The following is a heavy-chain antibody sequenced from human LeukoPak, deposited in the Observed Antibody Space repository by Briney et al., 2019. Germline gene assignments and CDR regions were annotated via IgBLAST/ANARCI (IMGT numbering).Heavy chain of an antibody. Sequence: SVKVSCKASGGTFSSYAISWVRQAPGQGREWMGGIIPIFGTANYAQKFQGRVTITTDESTSTAYMELSSLRSEDTAVYYCASGGDIVVVPATDYGDYNDYYYYMDVWGKGTTVTVSS. D-gene: IGHD2-2*01. J-gene: IGHJ6*03. CDR3: ASGGDIVVVPATDYGDYNDYYYYMDV. CDR2: IIPIFGTA. V-gene: IGHV1-69*05. CDR1: GGTFSSYA.